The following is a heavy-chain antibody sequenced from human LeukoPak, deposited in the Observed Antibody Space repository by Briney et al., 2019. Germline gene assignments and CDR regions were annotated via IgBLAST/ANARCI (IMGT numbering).Heavy chain of an antibody. CDR2: ISNTGST. CDR3: ARLLAYCGGDCYVLDY. J-gene: IGHJ4*02. CDR1: GVSVSSYY. Sequence: SETLSLTCTASGVSVSSYYWSWIRQPPGKGLEWIGYISNTGSTKYNPSLKSRVTISVDTSKNQFSLKLSSVTAADTAVYYCARLLAYCGGDCYVLDYWGQGTLVTVSS. D-gene: IGHD2-21*02. V-gene: IGHV4-59*08.